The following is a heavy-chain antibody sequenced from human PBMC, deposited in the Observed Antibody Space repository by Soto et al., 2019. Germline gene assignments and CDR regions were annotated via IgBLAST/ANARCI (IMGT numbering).Heavy chain of an antibody. D-gene: IGHD6-25*01. Sequence: SGPTLVNPTQTLTLTCTFSGFSLSTSGVHVGWIRQPPGKPLEWLALIFWDDDKRYSPSLRSRLTITKDTPKNQVFLTMTNLDPVDTATYYCAHLGNLAPAGHYFDYWGPGALVTVSS. V-gene: IGHV2-5*02. J-gene: IGHJ4*02. CDR1: GFSLSTSGVH. CDR2: IFWDDDK. CDR3: AHLGNLAPAGHYFDY.